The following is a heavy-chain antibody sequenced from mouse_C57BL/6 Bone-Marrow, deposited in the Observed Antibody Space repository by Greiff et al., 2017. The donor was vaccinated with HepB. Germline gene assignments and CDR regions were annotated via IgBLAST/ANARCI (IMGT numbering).Heavy chain of an antibody. CDR1: GYTFTSYW. CDR2: IDPSDSET. J-gene: IGHJ3*01. D-gene: IGHD2-4*01. V-gene: IGHV1-52*01. CDR3: ASSYYDQAWFAY. Sequence: VQLQQPGAELVRPGSSVKLSCKASGYTFTSYWMHWVKQRPIQGLEWIGNIDPSDSETHYNQKFKDKATLTVDKSSSTAYMQLSSLTSEDSAVYYCASSYYDQAWFAYWGQGTLVTVSA.